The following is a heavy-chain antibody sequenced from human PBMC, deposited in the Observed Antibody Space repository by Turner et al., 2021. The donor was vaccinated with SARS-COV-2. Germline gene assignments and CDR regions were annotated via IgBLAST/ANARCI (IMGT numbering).Heavy chain of an antibody. J-gene: IGHJ6*03. CDR3: ARDQGFLLEWEISYYYYMDV. Sequence: QVQLQESGPGLVKPSQTLSLTCTVSGGSISSGSYYWSWIRQPAGKGLEWIGRIYTSGSTNYNPSLKSRVTISVDTSKNQFSLKLSSVTAADTAVYYCARDQGFLLEWEISYYYYMDVWGKGTTVTVYS. CDR2: IYTSGST. CDR1: GGSISSGSYY. V-gene: IGHV4-61*02. D-gene: IGHD3-3*01.